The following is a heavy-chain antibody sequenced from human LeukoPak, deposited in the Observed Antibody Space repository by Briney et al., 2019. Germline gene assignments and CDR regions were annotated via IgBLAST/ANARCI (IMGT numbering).Heavy chain of an antibody. D-gene: IGHD2/OR15-2a*01. CDR2: ISGSGGST. Sequence: PGGSLRLSCAASGFTFSSYAMSWVRQAPGKGLEWVSAISGSGGSTYYADSVKGRSTISRDNSKHTLYLQMNSLRAEDTAVYYCAKTLFYDRGHETFQHWGQGTLVTVSS. CDR3: AKTLFYDRGHETFQH. V-gene: IGHV3-23*01. CDR1: GFTFSSYA. J-gene: IGHJ1*01.